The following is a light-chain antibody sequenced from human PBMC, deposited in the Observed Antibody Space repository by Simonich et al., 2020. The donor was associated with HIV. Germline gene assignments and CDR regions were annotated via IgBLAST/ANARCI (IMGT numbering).Light chain of an antibody. J-gene: IGLJ2*01. Sequence: QSALTQPASVSGSPGQSITISCPGTSSDVGGYNLVSWYQQHPGKAPKLMIYEGRKRPPGVSTRFSGSKSGNTASLTISGLQAEDEADYYCCSYAGSSTFVVFGGGTKLTVL. CDR1: SSDVGGYNL. CDR2: EGR. V-gene: IGLV2-23*03. CDR3: CSYAGSSTFVV.